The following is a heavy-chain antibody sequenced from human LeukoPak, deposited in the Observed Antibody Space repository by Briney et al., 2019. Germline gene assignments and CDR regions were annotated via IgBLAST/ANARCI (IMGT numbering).Heavy chain of an antibody. Sequence: GGSLRLSCAASGFTVSSNYMSWVRQAPGKGLEWVSVIYSGGSTYYADSVKGRLTISRHNSKNTLYLQMNSLRAEDTAVYYCARAGDYGDFDYWGQGTLVTVSS. D-gene: IGHD4-17*01. CDR2: IYSGGST. CDR3: ARAGDYGDFDY. V-gene: IGHV3-53*04. CDR1: GFTVSSNY. J-gene: IGHJ4*02.